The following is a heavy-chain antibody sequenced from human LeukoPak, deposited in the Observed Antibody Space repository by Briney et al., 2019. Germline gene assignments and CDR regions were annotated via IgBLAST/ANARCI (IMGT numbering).Heavy chain of an antibody. CDR3: ASSGSYRFDY. D-gene: IGHD1-26*01. CDR1: GITFSSYS. Sequence: GGSLRLSCAASGITFSSYSMNWVRQAPGKGLEWVSSISTSSTYIYYADSVRGRFTISRDNAKNSLYLQMNSLRDEDTAVYYCASSGSYRFDYWGQGTLVTVSS. V-gene: IGHV3-21*01. J-gene: IGHJ4*02. CDR2: ISTSSTYI.